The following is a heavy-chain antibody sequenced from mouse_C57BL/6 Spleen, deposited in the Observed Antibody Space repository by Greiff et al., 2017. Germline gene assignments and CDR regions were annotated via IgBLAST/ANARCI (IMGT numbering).Heavy chain of an antibody. J-gene: IGHJ1*03. D-gene: IGHD4-1*01. V-gene: IGHV1-61*01. CDR1: GYTFTSYW. Sequence: QVQLQQPGAELVRPGSSVKLSCKASGYTFTSYWMDWVKQRPGQGLEWIGNIYPSDSETNYNQKFKDKATLTVDKSSSTAYMQLSSLTSEDSAVYDCATRDWDWYFDVWGTGTTVTVSS. CDR3: ATRDWDWYFDV. CDR2: IYPSDSET.